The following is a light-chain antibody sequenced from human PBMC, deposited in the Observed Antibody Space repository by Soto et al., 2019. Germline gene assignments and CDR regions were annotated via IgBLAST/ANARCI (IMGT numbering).Light chain of an antibody. J-gene: IGKJ1*01. CDR2: GAS. Sequence: EIVLTQSPGTLSLSPGERATLSCRVSQSVTSNYLAWYQQKPGQAPSLLIYGASARAAGIPDRFSGSGTGTDFALTISGLEPEDFAVYFCQQYASSPWTFGQGTKVEIK. CDR1: QSVTSNY. CDR3: QQYASSPWT. V-gene: IGKV3-20*01.